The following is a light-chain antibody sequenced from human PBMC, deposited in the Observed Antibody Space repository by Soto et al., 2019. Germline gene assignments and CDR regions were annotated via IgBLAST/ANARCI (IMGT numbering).Light chain of an antibody. CDR3: QQYGTSPRT. CDR1: QSVRGGY. V-gene: IGKV3-20*01. CDR2: GAS. Sequence: EIVLAQSPGTLSLSPGERTTLSCRASQSVRGGYVAWYQQKPGQAPRLLIYGASSRATGIPDRFSGSGSGTDFTLTISRLEPEDFAVYYCQQYGTSPRTFGQGTKVDIK. J-gene: IGKJ1*01.